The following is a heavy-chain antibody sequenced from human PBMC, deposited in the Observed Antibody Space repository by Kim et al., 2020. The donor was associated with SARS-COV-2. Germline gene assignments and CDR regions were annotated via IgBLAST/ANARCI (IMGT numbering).Heavy chain of an antibody. Sequence: ASVKVSCKVSGYTLTELSMHWVRQAPGKGLEWMGGFDPEDGETIYAQKFQGRVTMTEDTSTDTAYMELSSLRSEDTAVYYCATDIRPVAGKAYWGQGTLVTVSS. J-gene: IGHJ4*02. CDR3: ATDIRPVAGKAY. V-gene: IGHV1-24*01. CDR2: FDPEDGET. D-gene: IGHD6-19*01. CDR1: GYTLTELS.